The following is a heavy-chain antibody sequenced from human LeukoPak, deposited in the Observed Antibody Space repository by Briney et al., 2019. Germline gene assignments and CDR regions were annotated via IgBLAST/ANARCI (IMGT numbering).Heavy chain of an antibody. D-gene: IGHD3-3*01. CDR2: IYASGST. V-gene: IGHV4-4*07. CDR1: GGSISSYY. J-gene: IGHJ4*02. Sequence: SETLSLTCTVSGGSISSYYWSWIRQPAGKGLEWIGRIYASGSTNYNPSLKSRVTMSVDTSKNQFSLKLSSVTAADTAVYYCARDPITIFGVATIDYWGQGTLVTVSS. CDR3: ARDPITIFGVATIDY.